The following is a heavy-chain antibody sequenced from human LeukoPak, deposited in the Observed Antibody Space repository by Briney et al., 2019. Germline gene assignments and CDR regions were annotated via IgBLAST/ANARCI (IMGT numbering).Heavy chain of an antibody. J-gene: IGHJ3*02. CDR1: GGSFGGYY. CDR3: ANALPRRPFDM. CDR2: INHSGST. Sequence: SETLSLTCAVYGGSFGGYYWTWIRQPPGKGLEWIGEINHSGSTNYNPSLKSRVTISVGTSKNRFSLKLGSVTAADTAVYYCANALPRRPFDMWGQGTVVTVSS. V-gene: IGHV4-34*01.